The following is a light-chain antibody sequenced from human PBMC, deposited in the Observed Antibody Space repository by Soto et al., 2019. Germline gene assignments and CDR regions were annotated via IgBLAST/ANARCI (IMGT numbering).Light chain of an antibody. V-gene: IGLV1-47*01. CDR2: RNN. J-gene: IGLJ1*01. Sequence: QLVLTQPPSASGTPGQRVTISCSGSSSNIGSNYVCWYQHLPGTAPKLLIYRNNQRPSGVPDRFSGSKSATAASLAISGLRSEDEADYYCAAWDDSLSRYVFGTGTKVTVL. CDR3: AAWDDSLSRYV. CDR1: SSNIGSNY.